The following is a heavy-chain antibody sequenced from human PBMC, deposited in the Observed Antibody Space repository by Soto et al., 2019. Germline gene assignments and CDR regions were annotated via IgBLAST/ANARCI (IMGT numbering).Heavy chain of an antibody. D-gene: IGHD2-15*01. Sequence: QVQLVQSGAEVKKPGASVKISCKPSGYTFTRYTMNWVRQAPGQRLEWMGWINPDNGNTKSSQKFQDRVIITSDTYASTAYMDLSGLRSEDTAVYYCARGIATGQLDPWGQGTLVTVSS. J-gene: IGHJ5*02. CDR3: ARGIATGQLDP. V-gene: IGHV1-3*01. CDR2: INPDNGNT. CDR1: GYTFTRYT.